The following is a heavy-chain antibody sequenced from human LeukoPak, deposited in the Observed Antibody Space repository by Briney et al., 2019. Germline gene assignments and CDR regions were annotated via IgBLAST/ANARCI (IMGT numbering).Heavy chain of an antibody. CDR2: IYSGGST. D-gene: IGHD2-21*02. CDR1: GFTFSSYA. V-gene: IGHV3-23*03. J-gene: IGHJ3*02. CDR3: AKDRAIVVVTDAFDI. Sequence: GGSLRLSCAASGFTFSSYAMSWVRQAPGKGLEWVSVIYSGGSTYYADSVKGRFTISRDNSKNTLYPQMNSLRAEDTAVYYCAKDRAIVVVTDAFDIWGQGTMVTVSS.